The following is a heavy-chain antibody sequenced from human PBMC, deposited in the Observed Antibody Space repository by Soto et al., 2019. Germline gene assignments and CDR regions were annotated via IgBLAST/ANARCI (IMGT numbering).Heavy chain of an antibody. V-gene: IGHV4-38-2*01. CDR1: IYSISSGYY. CDR2: IDHIGST. CDR3: ARGGVQVIRYCEY. J-gene: IGHJ4*02. D-gene: IGHD3-22*01. Sequence: SETRSLPWAVSIYSISSGYYWGWIRPPPGKGLEWIGNIDHIGSTYYNPSLKSRVTMSVDTSKNQFSLKMTSVTAADTAVYYCARGGVQVIRYCEYWGQGMVVIVSA.